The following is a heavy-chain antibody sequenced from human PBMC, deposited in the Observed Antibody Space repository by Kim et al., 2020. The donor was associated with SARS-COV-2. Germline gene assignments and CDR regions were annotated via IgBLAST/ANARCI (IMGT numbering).Heavy chain of an antibody. CDR3: ARHMRPSYQLLSSWFDP. V-gene: IGHV4-39*01. CDR2: IYYSGST. J-gene: IGHJ5*02. CDR1: GGSISSSSYY. D-gene: IGHD2-2*01. Sequence: SETLSLTCTVSGGSISSSSYYWGWIRQPPGKGLEWIGSIYYSGSTYYNPSLKSRVTISVDTSKNQFSLKLSSVTAADTAVYYCARHMRPSYQLLSSWFDPWGQGTLVTVSS.